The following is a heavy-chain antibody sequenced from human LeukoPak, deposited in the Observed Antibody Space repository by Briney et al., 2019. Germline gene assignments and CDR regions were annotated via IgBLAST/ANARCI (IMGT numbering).Heavy chain of an antibody. V-gene: IGHV4-39*01. CDR2: IYYSGST. D-gene: IGHD1-26*01. J-gene: IGHJ4*02. CDR3: AMHSGSYAYESYFDY. CDR1: GGSISSSSYY. Sequence: KTSETLSLTCTVSGGSISSSSYYWGWIRQPPGKGLEWIGSIYYSGSTYYNPSLKSRVTISVDTSKNQFSLKLSSVTAADTAVYYCAMHSGSYAYESYFDYWGQGTLVTVSS.